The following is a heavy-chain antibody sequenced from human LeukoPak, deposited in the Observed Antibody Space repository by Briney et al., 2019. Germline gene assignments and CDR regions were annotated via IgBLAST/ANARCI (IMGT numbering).Heavy chain of an antibody. CDR3: TRGGRGTSYYWQY. CDR2: INKDGTEK. J-gene: IGHJ4*02. CDR1: QLTFSSYC. V-gene: IGHV3-7*01. D-gene: IGHD1-26*01. Sequence: GGSLGLSCAAYQLTFSSYCMTWLRQGPGKGLESVATINKDGTEKYYVDSVKGRFTISRGNAENSLYLHMNSLRADDTAVYYCTRGGRGTSYYWQYWGQGTLVTVSS.